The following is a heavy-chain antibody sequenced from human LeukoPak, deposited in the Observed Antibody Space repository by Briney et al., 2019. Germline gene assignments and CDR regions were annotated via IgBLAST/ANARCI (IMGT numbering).Heavy chain of an antibody. CDR3: ARVRVDCSGGSCPETLTYYGMDV. CDR2: ISYSGFT. Sequence: SETLSLTCTVSGGSISSYQWSWFRQPPGKGLEWIGYISYSGFTNYNPSLKSRVTISLDTSKNQFSLKLSSVTAADTAVYYCARVRVDCSGGSCPETLTYYGMDVWGQGTTVTVSS. J-gene: IGHJ6*02. D-gene: IGHD2-15*01. V-gene: IGHV4-59*12. CDR1: GGSISSYQ.